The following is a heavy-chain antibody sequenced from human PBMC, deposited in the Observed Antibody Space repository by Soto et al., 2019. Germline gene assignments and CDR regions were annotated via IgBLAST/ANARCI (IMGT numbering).Heavy chain of an antibody. D-gene: IGHD3-10*01. V-gene: IGHV1-46*03. CDR2: INPSGGST. J-gene: IGHJ3*02. CDR1: GYTFTSYY. Sequence: ASVKVSCKASGYTFTSYYMHWVRQAPGQGLEWMGIINPSGGSTSYAQKFQGRVTMTRDTSTSTVYMELSSLRSEDTAVYYCARVVDGSGSYGGHDAFDIWGQGTMVTVSS. CDR3: ARVVDGSGSYGGHDAFDI.